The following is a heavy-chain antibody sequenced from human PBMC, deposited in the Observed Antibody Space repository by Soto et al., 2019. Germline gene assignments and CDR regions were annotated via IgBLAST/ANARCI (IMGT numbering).Heavy chain of an antibody. J-gene: IGHJ4*02. CDR2: ISSEGAST. V-gene: IGHV3-64D*06. Sequence: PGGSLRLSCSVSGFVFSSYAMHWVRQAPGKGLEYAASISSEGASTYYADSVKGRFIISRDNSKNTLYLQMSSLRTEDTAVYYCVKDRYVDYWRQGILVTVSS. CDR3: VKDRYVDY. CDR1: GFVFSSYA.